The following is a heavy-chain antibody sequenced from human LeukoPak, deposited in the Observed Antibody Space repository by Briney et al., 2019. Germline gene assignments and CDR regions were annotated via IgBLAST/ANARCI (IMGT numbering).Heavy chain of an antibody. J-gene: IGHJ5*02. Sequence: GASMKVSCKASGGTFSSYAISWMRQAPGQGLEWMGRIIPIFGTANYAQKFQGRVTITTDESTSTAYMELSSLRSEDTAVYYCARDIDRSSGYYRQRNWFDPWGQGTLVTVSS. CDR1: GGTFSSYA. V-gene: IGHV1-69*05. CDR3: ARDIDRSSGYYRQRNWFDP. CDR2: IIPIFGTA. D-gene: IGHD3-22*01.